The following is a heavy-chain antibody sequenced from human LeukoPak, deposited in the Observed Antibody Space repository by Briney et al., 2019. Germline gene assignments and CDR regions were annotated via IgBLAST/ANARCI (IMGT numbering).Heavy chain of an antibody. CDR3: ATGARWSYYFDY. CDR2: IIPIFGTA. V-gene: IGHV1-69*05. D-gene: IGHD4-23*01. Sequence: SVKVSCKASGGTFSSYAISWVRQAPGQGLEWMGGIIPIFGTANYAQKLQGRVTMTTDTSTSTAYMELRSLRSDDTAVYYCATGARWSYYFDYWGQGTLVTVSS. CDR1: GGTFSSYA. J-gene: IGHJ4*02.